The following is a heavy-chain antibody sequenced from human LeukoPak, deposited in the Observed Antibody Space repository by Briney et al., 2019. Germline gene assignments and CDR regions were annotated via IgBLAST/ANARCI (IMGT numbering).Heavy chain of an antibody. V-gene: IGHV3-30*18. CDR3: AKEAGDYHFDY. J-gene: IGHJ4*02. D-gene: IGHD4-17*01. CDR2: ISYEGSNK. Sequence: GGSLRLSCAASGFTFSSYGMHWVRQAPGKGLEWVAVISYEGSNKYYADSVKGRFTISRDNSKNTLYLQMNSLRAEDTAVNYCAKEAGDYHFDYWGQGTLVTVSS. CDR1: GFTFSSYG.